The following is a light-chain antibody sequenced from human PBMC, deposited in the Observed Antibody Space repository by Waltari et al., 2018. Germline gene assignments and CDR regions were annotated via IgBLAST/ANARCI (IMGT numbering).Light chain of an antibody. CDR3: QQYLSYPIT. Sequence: DIQMTQSPSSLSASVGDRVTITCRASQDISSYLAWFQQKPGRAPRSLIYAASRLESGAPWRFSGSGSGTDFSLTITCLQPEDCATYYCQQYLSYPITFAQATRL. CDR1: QDISSY. CDR2: AAS. J-gene: IGKJ5*01. V-gene: IGKV1-16*01.